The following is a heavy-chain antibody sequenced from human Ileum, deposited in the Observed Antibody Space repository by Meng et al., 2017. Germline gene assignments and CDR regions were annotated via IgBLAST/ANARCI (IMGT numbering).Heavy chain of an antibody. D-gene: IGHD3-10*01. CDR1: GFSFTGTW. Sequence: GESLKISCAASGFSFTGTWMSWVRQAPGKGLEWVGRIKDRSNGGTADYAAPVKDRFIISRDDSKNTMYLQMNSLTTEDTAMYYCTTEGAWIGETRFDPWGQGILVTVSS. J-gene: IGHJ5*02. CDR2: IKDRSNGGTA. CDR3: TTEGAWIGETRFDP. V-gene: IGHV3-15*01.